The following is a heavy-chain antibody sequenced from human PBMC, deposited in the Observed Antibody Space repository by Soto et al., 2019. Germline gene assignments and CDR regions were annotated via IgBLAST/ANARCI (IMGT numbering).Heavy chain of an antibody. CDR3: ARLLWFGQSGFDY. CDR1: GFSLKTSGVG. CDR2: TYWDADK. Sequence: QITLKESGPTLVKPTQTLTLTCTFSGFSLKTSGVGVGWIRQPPGKALEWLALTYWDADKRYSPSVKSRLTITKDTSMNQVLPSTSDMDPVDTATYYCARLLWFGQSGFDYWGQETPVTVSS. V-gene: IGHV2-5*02. J-gene: IGHJ4*02. D-gene: IGHD3-10*01.